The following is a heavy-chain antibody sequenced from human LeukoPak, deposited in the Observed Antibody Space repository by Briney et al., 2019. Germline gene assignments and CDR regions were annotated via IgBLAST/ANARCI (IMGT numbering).Heavy chain of an antibody. CDR3: ARGRGGTLVRRTTYYYYYGMDV. D-gene: IGHD3-10*01. J-gene: IGHJ6*02. CDR1: GDSISSYY. V-gene: IGHV4-59*01. Sequence: SETLSLTCSISGDSISSYYWSWIRQPPGKGLEWIGYIYYTGSGRTNYNPSLKSRVTISADTSKTQVSLKLSSVTAADTAVYYCARGRGGTLVRRTTYYYYYGMDVWGQGTTVTVSS. CDR2: IYYTGSGRT.